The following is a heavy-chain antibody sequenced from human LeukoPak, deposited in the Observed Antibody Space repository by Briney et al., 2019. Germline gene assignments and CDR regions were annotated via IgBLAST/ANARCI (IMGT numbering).Heavy chain of an antibody. D-gene: IGHD1/OR15-1a*01. V-gene: IGHV3-30*04. J-gene: IGHJ5*02. CDR1: GFTFSSYA. Sequence: PGGSLRLSRAASGFTFSSYAMHWVRQAPGKGLEWVAVISYDGSNKYYADSVKGRFTISRDNSKNTLYLQMNSLRAEDTAVYYCARAPNKNWFDPWGQGTLVTVSS. CDR3: ARAPNKNWFDP. CDR2: ISYDGSNK.